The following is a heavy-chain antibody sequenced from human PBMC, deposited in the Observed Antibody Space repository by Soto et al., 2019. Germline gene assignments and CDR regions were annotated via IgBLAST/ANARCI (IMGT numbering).Heavy chain of an antibody. Sequence: EVQLLESGGGLVQPGGSLRLSCAASGFPLSTYGMTWVRQAPGKGLEWVSAITGTGGNTYYVDSVKGRFTSSRDNSKNMCYLQVNSLRVEDTAVYYFARIRGYWYGLDVWGQGTTVTVSS. CDR2: ITGTGGNT. D-gene: IGHD3-10*01. J-gene: IGHJ6*02. CDR3: ARIRGYWYGLDV. CDR1: GFPLSTYG. V-gene: IGHV3-23*01.